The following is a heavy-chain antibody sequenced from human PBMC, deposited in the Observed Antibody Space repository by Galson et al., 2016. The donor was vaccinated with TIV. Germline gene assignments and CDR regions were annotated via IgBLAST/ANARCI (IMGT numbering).Heavy chain of an antibody. Sequence: SLRLSCAASGFTFSTYWMHRVRQAPGKGLVWVSRINTDGSTTNYADSVKGRFTISRDNAKNTLYLQMNGLSAEDTAVYYCSRPSHYYDISSFFPLDFWGQGTLVPVSS. V-gene: IGHV3-74*01. CDR1: GFTFSTYW. CDR3: SRPSHYYDISSFFPLDF. J-gene: IGHJ4*02. D-gene: IGHD3-22*01. CDR2: INTDGSTT.